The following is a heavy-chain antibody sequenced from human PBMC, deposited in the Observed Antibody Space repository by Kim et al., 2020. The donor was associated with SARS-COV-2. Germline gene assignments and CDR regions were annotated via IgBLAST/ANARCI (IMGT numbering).Heavy chain of an antibody. CDR2: ISSSSSYI. D-gene: IGHD3-10*01. V-gene: IGHV3-21*01. J-gene: IGHJ4*02. CDR3: ARDVSVEYGSGSYYNSPAFDY. Sequence: GGSLRLSCAASGFTFSGYSMNWVRQAPGKGLEWVSSISSSSSYIYYADSVKGRFTISRDNAKNSLYLQMNSLRAEDTAVYYCARDVSVEYGSGSYYNSPAFDYWGQGTLVTVSS. CDR1: GFTFSGYS.